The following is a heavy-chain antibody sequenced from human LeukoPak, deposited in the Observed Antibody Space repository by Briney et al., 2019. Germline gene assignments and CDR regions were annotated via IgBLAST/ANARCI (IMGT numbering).Heavy chain of an antibody. CDR2: IYYSGST. Sequence: SETLSLTCAVSGGSISSGGYSWSWIRQPPGKGLEWIGYIYYSGSTYYNPPLKSRVTMSVDKYKNQVSLKLNSVTAADTALYYCARGSHGLDAFDIWGQGTLVIVSS. CDR1: GGSISSGGYS. D-gene: IGHD5-24*01. CDR3: ARGSHGLDAFDI. J-gene: IGHJ3*02. V-gene: IGHV4-30-4*07.